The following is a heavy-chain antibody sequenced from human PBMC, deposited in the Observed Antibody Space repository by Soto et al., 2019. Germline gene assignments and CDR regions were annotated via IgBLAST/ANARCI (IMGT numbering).Heavy chain of an antibody. CDR1: GYTFTGYY. V-gene: IGHV1-2*04. CDR3: ARALTVRDYHGMDV. D-gene: IGHD3-9*01. CDR2: INPNSGGT. J-gene: IGHJ6*02. Sequence: ASVKVSCKASGYTFTGYYMHWVRQAPGQGLEWMGWINPNSGGTNYAQKFQGWVTMTRDTSISTAYMELSRLRSDDTAVYYCARALTVRDYHGMDVWGQGTTVPVSS.